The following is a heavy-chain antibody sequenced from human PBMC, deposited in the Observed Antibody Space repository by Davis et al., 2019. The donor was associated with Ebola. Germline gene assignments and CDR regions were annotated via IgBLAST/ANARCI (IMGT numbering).Heavy chain of an antibody. CDR3: TRDYGLYCSGGSCYSVPSRRSGAYYYYYGMDV. Sequence: PGGSLRLSCTASGFTFGDYAMSWFRQAPGKGLEWVGFIRGKAYGGTTEYAASVKGRFTISRDDSKSIAYLQMNSLKTEDTAVYYCTRDYGLYCSGGSCYSVPSRRSGAYYYYYGMDVWGKGTTVTVSS. CDR2: IRGKAYGGTT. V-gene: IGHV3-49*03. D-gene: IGHD2-15*01. J-gene: IGHJ6*04. CDR1: GFTFGDYA.